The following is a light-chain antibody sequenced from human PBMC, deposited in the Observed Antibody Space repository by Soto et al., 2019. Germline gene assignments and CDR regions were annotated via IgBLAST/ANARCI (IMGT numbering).Light chain of an antibody. Sequence: IQMTRSPSSLSASVGDRVTVTCQASQDISDYFHSYSQNRRNAPKLLLYDAFTLEIGVSSRLSGSGSGTVFTFAISSLQPEDIETYYCQQYDNPPLTVGGGTKVDIK. J-gene: IGKJ4*01. CDR1: QDISDY. CDR2: DAF. CDR3: QQYDNPPLT. V-gene: IGKV1-33*01.